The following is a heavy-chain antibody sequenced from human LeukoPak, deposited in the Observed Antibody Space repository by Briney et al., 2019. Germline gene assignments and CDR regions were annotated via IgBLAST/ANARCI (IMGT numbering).Heavy chain of an antibody. CDR1: GFTFSSYG. J-gene: IGHJ5*02. Sequence: GGSLRLSCAASGFTFSSYGMHWVRQAPGKGLEWVAFIRYDGSNKYYADSVKGRFTISRDNSKNTLYLQMNSLRAEDTAVYYCAKDIAAAGTWDNWFDPWGQGTLVTVSS. D-gene: IGHD6-13*01. CDR2: IRYDGSNK. V-gene: IGHV3-30*02. CDR3: AKDIAAAGTWDNWFDP.